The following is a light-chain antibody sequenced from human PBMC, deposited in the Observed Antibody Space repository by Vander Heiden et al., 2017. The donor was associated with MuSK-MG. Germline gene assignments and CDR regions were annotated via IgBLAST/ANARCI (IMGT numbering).Light chain of an antibody. V-gene: IGLV2-14*01. J-gene: IGLJ2*01. CDR2: DVS. CDR1: SNDVGGYVY. Sequence: QSALTQPASVSGSPGPSITISCTGTSNDVGGYVYVSWYQQPPGKAPNLMIYDVSNRPSGVSNRFSGSKSGNTAYLTISGLQAEDEADYYCSSYTGSSTLIFGGGTKLTVL. CDR3: SSYTGSSTLI.